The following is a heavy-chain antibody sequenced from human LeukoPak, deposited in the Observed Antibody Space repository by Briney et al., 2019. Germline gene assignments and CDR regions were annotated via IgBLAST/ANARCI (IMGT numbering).Heavy chain of an antibody. D-gene: IGHD3-22*01. CDR3: ASYYYDSSGYYYAYDY. CDR2: IYHSGST. CDR1: GGSISSSNW. Sequence: SETLSLTCAVSGGSISSSNWWSWVRQPPGKGLEWIGEIYHSGSTNYNPSLKSRVTISVDKSKNQFSLKLSSVTAADAAVYYCASYYYDSSGYYYAYDYWGQGTLVTVSS. J-gene: IGHJ4*02. V-gene: IGHV4-4*02.